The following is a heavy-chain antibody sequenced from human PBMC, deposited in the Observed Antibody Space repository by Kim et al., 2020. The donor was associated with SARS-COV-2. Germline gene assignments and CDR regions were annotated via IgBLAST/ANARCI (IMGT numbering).Heavy chain of an antibody. Sequence: GGSLRLSCAASGFSFNNYDMHWVRQAPGKGLEWVAHVSYDGSLKYYADSLKGRFTVSKDSSKNTLFLHMNSLGTEDTAVYYCAKNRGFFHLAVGQQPF. CDR2: VSYDGSLK. J-gene: IGHJ3*01. CDR3: AKNRGFFHLAVGQQPF. D-gene: IGHD3-16*01. CDR1: GFSFNNYD. V-gene: IGHV3-30*18.